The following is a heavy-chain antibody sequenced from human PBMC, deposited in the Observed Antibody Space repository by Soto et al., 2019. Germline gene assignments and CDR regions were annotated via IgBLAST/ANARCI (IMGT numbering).Heavy chain of an antibody. D-gene: IGHD3-10*01. CDR2: ISTDGNIA. J-gene: IGHJ4*01. Sequence: EDCLRHSCESSAFTLTTSCMHSFRQSPRERLVWVSRISTDGNIAHYADSVKGRFTVSRDSAKNTVYLQMTSLRADDTAIYSCAGIILWNRDYLGHGT. CDR1: AFTLTTSC. V-gene: IGHV3-74*01. CDR3: AGIILWNRDY.